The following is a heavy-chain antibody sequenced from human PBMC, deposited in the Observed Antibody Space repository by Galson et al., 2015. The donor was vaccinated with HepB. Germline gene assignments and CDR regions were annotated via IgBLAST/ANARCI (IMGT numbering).Heavy chain of an antibody. V-gene: IGHV3-33*01. D-gene: IGHD4-17*01. J-gene: IGHJ4*02. CDR2: IWDDGSNK. CDR3: ARDDYADNVVMFDY. Sequence: SLRLSCAASGFTFSRYAMHWVRQAPGAGLEWVAVIWDDGSNKYFADSVKGRFTISRDNSKNTLSLQMDSLRPEDTAVYYCARDDYADNVVMFDYWGQGIQVTVSS. CDR1: GFTFSRYA.